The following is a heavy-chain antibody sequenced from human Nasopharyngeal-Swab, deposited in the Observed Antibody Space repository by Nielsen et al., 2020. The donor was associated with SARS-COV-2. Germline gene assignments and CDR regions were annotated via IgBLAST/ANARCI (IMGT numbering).Heavy chain of an antibody. D-gene: IGHD6-13*01. J-gene: IGHJ5*02. V-gene: IGHV1-2*06. CDR2: INPNSGGT. Sequence: WVRQAPGQGLEWMGRINPNSGGTNYAQKLQGRVTMTRDTSISTAYMELSRLRSDDTAVYYCARGGSSSERIWFDPWGQGTLVTVSS. CDR3: ARGGSSSERIWFDP.